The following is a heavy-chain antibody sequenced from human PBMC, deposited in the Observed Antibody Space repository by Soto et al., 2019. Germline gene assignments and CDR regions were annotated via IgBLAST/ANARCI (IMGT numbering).Heavy chain of an antibody. CDR2: IYYSGST. CDR1: GGSISSSSYY. Sequence: SETLSLTCTVSGGSISSSSYYWGWIRQPPGKGLEWIGSIYYSGSTYYNPSLKSRVTISVDTSKNQFSLKLSSVTAADTAVYYCARKGVSTYYDFWSGSPSWFDPWGQGTLVTVSS. D-gene: IGHD3-3*01. V-gene: IGHV4-39*01. J-gene: IGHJ5*02. CDR3: ARKGVSTYYDFWSGSPSWFDP.